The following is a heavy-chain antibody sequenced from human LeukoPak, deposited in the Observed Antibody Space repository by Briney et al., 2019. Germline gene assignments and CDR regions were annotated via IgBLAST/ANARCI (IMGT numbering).Heavy chain of an antibody. CDR1: GLTFSSYA. J-gene: IGHJ4*02. V-gene: IGHV3-23*01. CDR3: AKGSAVAGTF. CDR2: VSGSGGTT. D-gene: IGHD6-19*01. Sequence: PGGSLRLSCAASGLTFSSYAMSWVRQAPGNGLEWVSGVSGSGGTTYYADSVKGRFTISRDNSKNTLYLQMNSLRAEDTAVYYCAKGSAVAGTFWGQGTLVTVSS.